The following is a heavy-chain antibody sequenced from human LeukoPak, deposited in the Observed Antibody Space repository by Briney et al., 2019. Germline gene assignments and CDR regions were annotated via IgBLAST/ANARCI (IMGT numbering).Heavy chain of an antibody. CDR3: ARGAPRGGTIVVAARWFDP. D-gene: IGHD3-22*01. CDR2: INHSGST. J-gene: IGHJ5*02. V-gene: IGHV4-34*01. Sequence: SETLSLTCAVYGGSFSGYYWSWIRQPPGKGLEWIGEINHSGSTNYNPSLKSRVTISVDTSKNQFSLKLSSVTAADTAVYYCARGAPRGGTIVVAARWFDPWGQGTLVTVSS. CDR1: GGSFSGYY.